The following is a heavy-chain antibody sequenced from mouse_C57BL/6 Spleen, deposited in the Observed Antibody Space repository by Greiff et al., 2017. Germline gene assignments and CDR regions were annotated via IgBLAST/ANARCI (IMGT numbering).Heavy chain of an antibody. CDR1: GYIFTDYD. D-gene: IGHD1-2*01. CDR2: IDPETGGT. Sequence: QVQLQQSGAELVRPGASVTLSCKASGYIFTDYDMHWVKQTPVHGLEWIGAIDPETGGTAYNQKFKGKAILTADKSSSTAYMELRSLTSEDTAVYYCTRRLAYWGQGTLVTVSA. J-gene: IGHJ3*01. V-gene: IGHV1-15*01. CDR3: TRRLAY.